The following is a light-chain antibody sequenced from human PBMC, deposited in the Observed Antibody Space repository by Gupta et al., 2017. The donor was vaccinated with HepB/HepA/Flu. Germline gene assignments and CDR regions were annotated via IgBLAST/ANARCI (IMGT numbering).Light chain of an antibody. Sequence: QTVVPQEPSLTVSPGGTATPTCASSTGTVTSGYYPNWFQQKPGQAPRALIHGTTNNHSWTPARFSGSLLGGKAALTLSGVQPEDEAEYYCLLYYGGTWVFGGGTKLTVL. CDR1: TGTVTSGYY. J-gene: IGLJ3*02. V-gene: IGLV7-43*01. CDR2: GTT. CDR3: LLYYGGTWV.